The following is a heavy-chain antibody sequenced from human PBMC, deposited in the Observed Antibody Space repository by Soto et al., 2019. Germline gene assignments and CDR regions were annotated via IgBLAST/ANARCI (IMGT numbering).Heavy chain of an antibody. CDR1: GDTFSRYI. D-gene: IGHD3-10*01. CDR2: ISVGNGYT. Sequence: QVQLVQSGAEVKKPGASVKVSCKASGDTFSRYIIHWVRQAPGQRPEWMGWISVGNGYTRYSQNFQGRVTITRKTSATTVYMDLISLRSEDTAVYYCATVGDGKWFDPWGQGTLVTVSS. CDR3: ATVGDGKWFDP. V-gene: IGHV1-3*01. J-gene: IGHJ5*02.